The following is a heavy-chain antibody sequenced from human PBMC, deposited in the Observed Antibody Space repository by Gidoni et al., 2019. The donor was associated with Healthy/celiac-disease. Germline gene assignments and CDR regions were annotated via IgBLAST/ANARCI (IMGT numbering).Heavy chain of an antibody. J-gene: IGHJ3*02. CDR1: GFTFSSYG. Sequence: QVQLVESGGGVVQPGRSLRLSCAASGFTFSSYGMHWVRQAPGKGLEWVAVISYDGSNKYYADSVKGRFTISRDNSKNTLYLQMNSLRAEDTAVYYCAKVQPPDWAFDIWGQGTMVTVSS. D-gene: IGHD2-21*01. CDR3: AKVQPPDWAFDI. V-gene: IGHV3-30*18. CDR2: ISYDGSNK.